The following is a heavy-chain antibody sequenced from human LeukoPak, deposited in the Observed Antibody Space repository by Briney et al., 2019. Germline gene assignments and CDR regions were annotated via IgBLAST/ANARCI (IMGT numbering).Heavy chain of an antibody. V-gene: IGHV1-69*04. Sequence: GSSVKVSCKASGGTFSSYAVSWVRQAPGQGLEWMGRIIPILGIANYAQKFQGRVTITADKSTSTAYMELSSLRSEDTAVYYCARGHGEYDRAGSAGYHYFDYWGQGTLVTVSS. CDR1: GGTFSSYA. CDR2: IIPILGIA. D-gene: IGHD4-17*01. J-gene: IGHJ4*02. CDR3: ARGHGEYDRAGSAGYHYFDY.